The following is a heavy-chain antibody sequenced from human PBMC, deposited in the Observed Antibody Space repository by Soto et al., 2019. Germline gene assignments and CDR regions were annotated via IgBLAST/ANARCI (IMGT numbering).Heavy chain of an antibody. CDR1: GGSISNYY. D-gene: IGHD3-9*01. V-gene: IGHV4-59*08. CDR2: IYYSGST. CDR3: ARHPGYYDILTGYTTYYFDY. Sequence: SETLSLTCTVSGGSISNYYWSWIRQPPGKGLEWIGYIYYSGSTNYNPSLKSRVTISVDTSKNQFSLKLSSVTAADTAVYYCARHPGYYDILTGYTTYYFDYWGQGILVTV. J-gene: IGHJ4*02.